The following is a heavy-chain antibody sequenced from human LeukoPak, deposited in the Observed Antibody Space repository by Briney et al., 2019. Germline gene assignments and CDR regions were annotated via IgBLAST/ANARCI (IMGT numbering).Heavy chain of an antibody. V-gene: IGHV1-18*01. J-gene: IGHJ6*02. CDR1: GYTFTSYG. Sequence: GASVKVSCKASGYTFTSYGINWVRQAPGQGLEGMGWISGYNGNTNYAQNLQGRVTMTTDTSTSTAYMELRSLRSDDTAVYYCARVWGSMVTGALYNSYGMDVWGQGTTVTVSS. CDR2: ISGYNGNT. CDR3: ARVWGSMVTGALYNSYGMDV. D-gene: IGHD5-18*01.